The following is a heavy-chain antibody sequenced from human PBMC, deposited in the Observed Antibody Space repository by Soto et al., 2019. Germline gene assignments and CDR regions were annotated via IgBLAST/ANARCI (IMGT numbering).Heavy chain of an antibody. D-gene: IGHD3-22*01. CDR2: IRDRAYNYAT. CDR3: TRLISAAQDY. Sequence: EVLLVESGGGLVQPGGSLKLSCAASGFVFKDSSIHWVRQASGKGLEWVGRIRDRAYNYATSYAASVKGMFTISRDESSNTALLQMTSLKTEDAAIYYCTRLISAAQDYWGQGTRVTVSS. V-gene: IGHV3-73*01. CDR1: GFVFKDSS. J-gene: IGHJ4*02.